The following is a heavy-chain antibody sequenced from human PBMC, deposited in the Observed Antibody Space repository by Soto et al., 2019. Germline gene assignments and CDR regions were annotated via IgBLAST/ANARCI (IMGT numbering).Heavy chain of an antibody. CDR2: INHRGGT. J-gene: IGHJ6*02. CDR1: GGSFSDYY. V-gene: IGHV4-34*01. Sequence: SETLSLTCAVFGGSFSDYYWSWIRQPPGKGLEWLGEINHRGGTNYNPSLKSRVTISVDTSQNQFSLKLSSVPAADTALYYCSGLLRFFDWLLDYYNYYGMGVWGQGTTVTASS. CDR3: SGLLRFFDWLLDYYNYYGMGV. D-gene: IGHD3-9*01.